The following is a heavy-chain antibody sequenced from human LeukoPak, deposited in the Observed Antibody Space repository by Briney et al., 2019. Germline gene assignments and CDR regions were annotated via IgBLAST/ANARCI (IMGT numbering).Heavy chain of an antibody. J-gene: IGHJ4*02. CDR2: ITSSSTYI. D-gene: IGHD1-26*01. Sequence: GGSLRLSCAASGFTFSRYTVNWLRQAPGKGLEWVSSITSSSTYIYYADSVKGRFTISRDNAKNSLYLHMNSLRAEDTAVYYCTRGTGSYDYWGQGTRVTVSS. CDR3: TRGTGSYDY. CDR1: GFTFSRYT. V-gene: IGHV3-21*01.